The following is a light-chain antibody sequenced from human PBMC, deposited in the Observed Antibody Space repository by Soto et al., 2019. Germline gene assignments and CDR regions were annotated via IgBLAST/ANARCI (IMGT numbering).Light chain of an antibody. V-gene: IGLV2-8*01. CDR2: EVN. CDR3: SSYAGSNNVV. Sequence: QSVLTQPPSASGSPGQSVTISCTGAHSDFGGYNYVSWYQQHPGKAPKLMIFEVNKRPSGVPDRFSGSKFGNTASLTVSGLLAEDEADYYCSSYAGSNNVVFGGGTKLTVL. CDR1: HSDFGGYNY. J-gene: IGLJ2*01.